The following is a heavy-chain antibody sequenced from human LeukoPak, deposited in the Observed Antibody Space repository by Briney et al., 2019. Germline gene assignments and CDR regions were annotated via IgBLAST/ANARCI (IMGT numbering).Heavy chain of an antibody. D-gene: IGHD4-17*01. V-gene: IGHV4-59*01. Sequence: KPSETLSLTCTVSGGSINGYYWTWIRQPPGKGLEWMGYISDSGSTNYNPSLKSRVTMSVDSSNTAFSLRLNSVTAADTAVYYCARVFRGAVTSNWFDPWGQGTLVTVSS. CDR1: GGSINGYY. CDR3: ARVFRGAVTSNWFDP. J-gene: IGHJ5*02. CDR2: ISDSGST.